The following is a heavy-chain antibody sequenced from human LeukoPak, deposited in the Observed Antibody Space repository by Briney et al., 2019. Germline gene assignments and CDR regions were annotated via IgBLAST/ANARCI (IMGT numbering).Heavy chain of an antibody. V-gene: IGHV4-61*02. Sequence: SETLSLTCTVSGGSISSGSYYWSWIRQPAGKGLEWIGRIYTSRSTNYNPSLKSRVTISVDTSKNQFSLKLSSVTAADTAVYYCARGYSSSWYIQESLYFDYWGQGTLVTVSS. D-gene: IGHD6-13*01. J-gene: IGHJ4*02. CDR1: GGSISSGSYY. CDR2: IYTSRST. CDR3: ARGYSSSWYIQESLYFDY.